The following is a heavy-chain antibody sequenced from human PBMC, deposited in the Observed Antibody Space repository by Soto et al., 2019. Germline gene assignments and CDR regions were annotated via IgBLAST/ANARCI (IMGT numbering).Heavy chain of an antibody. D-gene: IGHD6-19*01. CDR3: PRDSESSGWYGTDAFAI. CDR2: IYYSGCP. Sequence: QVQLQESGPGLVKPSETLSLTCTVSGASISSYYWSWIRQPPGKGLYWIGYIYYSGCPNYNPSLTSRVAISVDTSKNQFSLKLRSVTAADTAVYYCPRDSESSGWYGTDAFAIWGQGTMVTVSS. J-gene: IGHJ3*02. V-gene: IGHV4-59*01. CDR1: GASISSYY.